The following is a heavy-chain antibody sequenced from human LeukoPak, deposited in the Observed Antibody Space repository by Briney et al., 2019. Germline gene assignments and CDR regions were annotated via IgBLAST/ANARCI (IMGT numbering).Heavy chain of an antibody. CDR3: ARVRSYYGSVTGKSYYFDY. D-gene: IGHD3-10*01. J-gene: IGHJ4*02. CDR1: GDLISTYY. V-gene: IGHV4-59*01. CDR2: IYSSDTT. Sequence: SETLSLTCTVSGDLISTYYWSWIRQPPGKGLEYIGYIYSSDTTNYNPSLKSRVTILVDTSKNQYSLRLSSVTAADTAVYYCARVRSYYGSVTGKSYYFDYWGQGALVTVSS.